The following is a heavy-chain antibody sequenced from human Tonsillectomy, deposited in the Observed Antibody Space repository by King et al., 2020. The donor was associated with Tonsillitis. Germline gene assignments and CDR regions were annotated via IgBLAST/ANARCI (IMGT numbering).Heavy chain of an antibody. CDR1: GGSISSYY. Sequence: VQLQESGPGLVKPSETLSLTCTVSGGSISSYYWSWIRQPPGKGLEWIGYIYYSGSTNYNPSLKSRVTISVDTSKNQFSLKLSSVTAADTAVYYCARGDFWSGYYTYYWGQGTLVTVSS. V-gene: IGHV4-59*01. CDR2: IYYSGST. J-gene: IGHJ4*02. D-gene: IGHD3-3*01. CDR3: ARGDFWSGYYTYY.